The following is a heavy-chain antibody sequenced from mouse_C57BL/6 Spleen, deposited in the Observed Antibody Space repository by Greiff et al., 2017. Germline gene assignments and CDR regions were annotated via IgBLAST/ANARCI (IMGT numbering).Heavy chain of an antibody. CDR2: INPNNGGT. CDR1: GYTFTDYN. CDR3: ARKGQGWYFDV. V-gene: IGHV1-18*01. Sequence: EVKLVESGPELVKPGASVKIPCKASGYTFTDYNMDWVKQSHGKSLEWIGDINPNNGGTIYNQKFKGKATLTVDKSSSTAYMELRSLTSEDTAVYYCARKGQGWYFDVWGTGTTVTVSS. J-gene: IGHJ1*03.